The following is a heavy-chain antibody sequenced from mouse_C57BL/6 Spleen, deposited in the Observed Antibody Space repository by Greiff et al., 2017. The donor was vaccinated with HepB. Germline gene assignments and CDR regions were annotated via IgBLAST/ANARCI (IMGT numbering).Heavy chain of an antibody. V-gene: IGHV1-61*01. J-gene: IGHJ3*01. Sequence: VQLQQPGAELVRPGSSVKLSCKASGYTFTSYWMDWVKQRPGQGLEWIGNIYPSDSETHYNQKFKDKATLTVDKSSSTAYMQLSSLTSEDSAVYYCARDRYSNYGFAYWGQGTLVTVSA. CDR2: IYPSDSET. CDR1: GYTFTSYW. CDR3: ARDRYSNYGFAY. D-gene: IGHD2-5*01.